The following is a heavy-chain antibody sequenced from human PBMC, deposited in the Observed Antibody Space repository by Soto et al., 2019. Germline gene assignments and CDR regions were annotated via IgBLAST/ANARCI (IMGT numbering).Heavy chain of an antibody. CDR1: GYTFTGYY. D-gene: IGHD4-17*01. V-gene: IGHV1-2*04. CDR2: INPNSGGT. CDR3: ARSLSTVTYYYYYGMDV. Sequence: ASVKFSCNASGYTFTGYYMHWVRQAPGQGLEWMGWINPNSGGTNYAQKFQGWVTMTRDTSISTAYMELSRLRSDDTAVYYCARSLSTVTYYYYYGMDVWGQGTTVTVSS. J-gene: IGHJ6*02.